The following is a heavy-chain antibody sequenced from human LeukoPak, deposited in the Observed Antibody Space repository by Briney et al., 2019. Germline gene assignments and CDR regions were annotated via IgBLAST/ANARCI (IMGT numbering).Heavy chain of an antibody. V-gene: IGHV3-30*17. D-gene: IGHD3-16*01. CDR3: ARDGVPVALHYFDY. CDR2: ISYDGSNS. J-gene: IGHJ4*02. CDR1: GFSFINYP. Sequence: GGSLRLSCEASGFSFINYPMHWVRQAPGKGLEWVAVISYDGSNSYYADSVKGRFTISRDNSKNTLFLHMDSLKAEDTAVYYCARDGVPVALHYFDYWGLGTLVTVSS.